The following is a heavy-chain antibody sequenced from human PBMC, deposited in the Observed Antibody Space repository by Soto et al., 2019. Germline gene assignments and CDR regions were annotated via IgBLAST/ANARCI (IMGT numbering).Heavy chain of an antibody. J-gene: IGHJ3*02. CDR1: GFTFSSYN. CDR2: ISSSSSTI. CDR3: ARDGRFDI. V-gene: IGHV3-48*01. Sequence: GGSLRLSCAASGFTFSSYNMNWVRQAPGKGLEWVSYISSSSSTIHYAESGKGRFTISKDNAKNSLYLQMNSLRGEDTAVYYCARDGRFDIWGQGTMVTVSS.